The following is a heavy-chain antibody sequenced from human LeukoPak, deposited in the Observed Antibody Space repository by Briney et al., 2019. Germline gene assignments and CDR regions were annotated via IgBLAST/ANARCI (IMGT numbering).Heavy chain of an antibody. CDR2: INHSGST. Sequence: SETLSLTCAVYGGSFSGYYWSWIRQPPGKGLEWIGEINHSGSTNYNPSLKSRVTISVDTSKNQFSLKLSSVTAADTAVYYCARGYLGSGWFDPWGQGTLVTVSS. D-gene: IGHD7-27*01. J-gene: IGHJ5*02. CDR1: GGSFSGYY. V-gene: IGHV4-34*01. CDR3: ARGYLGSGWFDP.